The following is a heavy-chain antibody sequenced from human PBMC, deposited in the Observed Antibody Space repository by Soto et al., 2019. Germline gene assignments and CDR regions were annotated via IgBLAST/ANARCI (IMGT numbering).Heavy chain of an antibody. CDR1: GGTFSSYA. CDR3: ARALPAANYYPVMDV. J-gene: IGHJ6*02. V-gene: IGHV1-69*05. Sequence: EASVKVSCKASGGTFSSYAISWVRQAPGQGLEWMGGIIPIFGTANSAQKFQGWVTMTRDTSISTAYMELSRLRSDDTAFYYCARALPAANYYPVMDVGAQGTTVTVSS. CDR2: IIPIFGTA. D-gene: IGHD2-2*01.